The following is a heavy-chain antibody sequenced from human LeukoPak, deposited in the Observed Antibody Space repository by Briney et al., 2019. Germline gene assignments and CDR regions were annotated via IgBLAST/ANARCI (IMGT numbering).Heavy chain of an antibody. Sequence: SQTLSLTCAISGDSVSSNSATWNWIRQSPSRGLEWLGRTYYRSKWYNDYAVSVKSRLTINPDTSKNQVSLQLNSVTPEDTAVYYCTRGASGTVGAFDYWGQGTLVTVSS. V-gene: IGHV6-1*01. J-gene: IGHJ4*02. CDR2: TYYRSKWYN. D-gene: IGHD3-10*01. CDR1: GDSVSSNSAT. CDR3: TRGASGTVGAFDY.